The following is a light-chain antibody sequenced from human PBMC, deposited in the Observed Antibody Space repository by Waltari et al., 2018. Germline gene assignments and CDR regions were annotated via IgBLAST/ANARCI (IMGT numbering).Light chain of an antibody. J-gene: IGLJ3*02. CDR3: AAWDDSLNAWV. CDR2: INN. V-gene: IGLV1-44*01. CDR1: SSNIGRNT. Sequence: QSVLPQPPSASGTPGQRVPIPCSGSSSNIGRNTVHWYQQVPGTAPKLLIYINNQRPSGVPDRFSGSKSGTSASLAISGLQSEDEADYSCAAWDDSLNAWVFGGGTKLTVL.